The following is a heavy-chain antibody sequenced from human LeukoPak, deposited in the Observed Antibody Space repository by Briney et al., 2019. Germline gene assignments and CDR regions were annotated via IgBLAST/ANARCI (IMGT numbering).Heavy chain of an antibody. V-gene: IGHV3-15*01. CDR1: GFIFNNAG. Sequence: PGGSLRLSCAASGFIFNNAGMTWVRQAPGKGRGWVGHIKSNSEGGTTDYAAPVKGRFTISRDDSKGTLYLQMNSLKTEDTAVYYCTTDFLVWFGEIYFVDENCNGMDVWGQGTTVTVSS. CDR3: TTDFLVWFGEIYFVDENCNGMDV. J-gene: IGHJ6*02. CDR2: IKSNSEGGTT. D-gene: IGHD3-10*01.